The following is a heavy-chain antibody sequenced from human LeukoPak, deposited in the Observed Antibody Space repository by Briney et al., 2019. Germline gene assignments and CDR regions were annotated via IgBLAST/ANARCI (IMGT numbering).Heavy chain of an antibody. J-gene: IGHJ4*02. V-gene: IGHV3-30*04. D-gene: IGHD1-1*01. Sequence: PGTSLRLSCAASGFTFKRFAIHWVRQAPGKGLEWVAVINTDGTKKYYADSVTGRFTMSRDNSKSTVALEMTSLRPEDAGVYYCAIDGGHWNDFDYWGQGTLVTVSS. CDR3: AIDGGHWNDFDY. CDR1: GFTFKRFA. CDR2: INTDGTKK.